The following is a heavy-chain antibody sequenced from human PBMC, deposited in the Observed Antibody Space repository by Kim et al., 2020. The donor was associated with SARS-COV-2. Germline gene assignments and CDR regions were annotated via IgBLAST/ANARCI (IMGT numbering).Heavy chain of an antibody. D-gene: IGHD3-3*01. Sequence: ASVKVSCKASGYTFTSYGMSWVRQAPGQGLEWMGWISAYNGDTNYAQKLQGRVTMTTYTSTSTAYMELRSLRSDDTAVYYCARGENLYYDFWSGSRMAGFFDYWGQGTLVTVSS. V-gene: IGHV1-18*01. CDR1: GYTFTSYG. J-gene: IGHJ4*02. CDR2: ISAYNGDT. CDR3: ARGENLYYDFWSGSRMAGFFDY.